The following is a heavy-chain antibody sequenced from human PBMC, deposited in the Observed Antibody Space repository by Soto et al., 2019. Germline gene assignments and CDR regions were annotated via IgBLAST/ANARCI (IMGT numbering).Heavy chain of an antibody. CDR1: GGTFSSYT. J-gene: IGHJ5*02. Sequence: KVSCKASGGTFSSYTISWVRQAPGQGLEWMGRIIPILGIANYAQKFQGRVTITADKSTSTAYMELSSLRSEDTAVYYCARQAGVPAAMGWFDPWGQGTLVTVSS. CDR3: ARQAGVPAAMGWFDP. D-gene: IGHD2-2*01. CDR2: IIPILGIA. V-gene: IGHV1-69*02.